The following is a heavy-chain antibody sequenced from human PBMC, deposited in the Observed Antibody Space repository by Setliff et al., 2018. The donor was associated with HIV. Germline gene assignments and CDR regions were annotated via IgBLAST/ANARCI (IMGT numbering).Heavy chain of an antibody. CDR1: GGPFISYY. CDR2: IYYSGST. V-gene: IGHV4-59*01. CDR3: ARGALGPTVTSYYYYYMDV. J-gene: IGHJ6*03. D-gene: IGHD4-17*01. Sequence: PSETLSLTCTVSGGPFISYYWSWIRQSAGKGLEWIGYIYYSGSTNYNPSLKSRVTISVDTSKNQFSLKLSSVTAADTAVYYCARGALGPTVTSYYYYYMDVWGKGTTVTVSS.